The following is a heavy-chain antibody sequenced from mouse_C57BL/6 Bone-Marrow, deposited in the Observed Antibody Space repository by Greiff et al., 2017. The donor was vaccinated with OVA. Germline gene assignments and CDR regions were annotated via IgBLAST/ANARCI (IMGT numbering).Heavy chain of an antibody. Sequence: VKLMVSGAELARPGASVKMSCKASGYTFTSYTMHWVKQRPGQGLEWIGYINPSSGYTKYNQKFKDKATLTADKSSSTAYMQLSSLTSEDSAVYYCARRITTVVSDFDYWGQGTTLTVSS. D-gene: IGHD1-1*01. CDR1: GYTFTSYT. V-gene: IGHV1-4*01. CDR2: INPSSGYT. J-gene: IGHJ2*01. CDR3: ARRITTVVSDFDY.